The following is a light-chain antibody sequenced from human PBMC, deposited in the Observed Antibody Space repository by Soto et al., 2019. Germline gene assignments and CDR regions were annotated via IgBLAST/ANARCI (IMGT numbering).Light chain of an antibody. J-gene: IGLJ1*01. CDR1: SSNIGAFYD. V-gene: IGLV1-40*01. CDR2: DNS. CDR3: QSYDSSLSSWV. Sequence: QSVLPQPPSVSGAPGQRGTISCTGSSSNIGAFYDVHWYQQLPGTAPKLLIYDNSNRPSGVPHRFSGSKSGTSASLAITGLQAEDEADYYCQSYDSSLSSWVFGTGTKVTVL.